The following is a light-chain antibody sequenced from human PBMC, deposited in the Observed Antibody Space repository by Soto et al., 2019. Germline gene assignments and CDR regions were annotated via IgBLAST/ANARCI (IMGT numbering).Light chain of an antibody. Sequence: WWASQSISNNLAWYQQKPGQAPRLLIYGASTRAAGFPARFIGSGSGTDLTLTCGRLMSEDFAFYYCQESDNWPGTIAGGTKVDIK. CDR1: QSISNN. J-gene: IGKJ4*02. CDR3: QESDNWPGT. CDR2: GAS. V-gene: IGKV3-15*01.